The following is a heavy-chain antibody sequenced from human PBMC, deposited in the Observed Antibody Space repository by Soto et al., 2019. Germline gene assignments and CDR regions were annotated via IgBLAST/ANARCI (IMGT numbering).Heavy chain of an antibody. D-gene: IGHD3-9*01. CDR2: IDPSDSYT. J-gene: IGHJ6*02. Sequence: GESLKISCKGSEYSFTSYWISWVRQMPGKGLEWMGRIDPSDSYTNYSPSFQGHVTISADKSISTAYLQWSSLKASDTAMYYCARRQTGYPWYYGMDVWGQGIQVTVSS. V-gene: IGHV5-10-1*01. CDR3: ARRQTGYPWYYGMDV. CDR1: EYSFTSYW.